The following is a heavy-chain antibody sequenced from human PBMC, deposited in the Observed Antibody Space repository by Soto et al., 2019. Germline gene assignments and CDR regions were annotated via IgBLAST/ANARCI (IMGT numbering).Heavy chain of an antibody. Sequence: PSETLSLTCTVSGASISNAYWSWIRQAAGKRLEWIGRIHSSGTFNYNPSLKSRVSISRDTSKNQISLKLSSVTAADTAVYYCARDNIVSKGYGVDVWGQGTTVTVSS. CDR2: IHSSGTF. CDR1: GASISNAY. D-gene: IGHD5-12*01. V-gene: IGHV4-4*07. CDR3: ARDNIVSKGYGVDV. J-gene: IGHJ6*02.